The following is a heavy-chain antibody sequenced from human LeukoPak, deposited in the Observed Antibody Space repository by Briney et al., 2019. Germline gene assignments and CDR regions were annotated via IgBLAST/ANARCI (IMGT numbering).Heavy chain of an antibody. Sequence: PGGSLRLSCAASGFTFSSYWMSWVRQAPGKGLVWVSRINSDGSSTSYADSVKGRFTISRDNAKNTLYLQMNSLRAEDTAVYYCASLHGGSSFSFGGQGTLVTVSS. CDR1: GFTFSSYW. J-gene: IGHJ4*02. CDR2: INSDGSST. D-gene: IGHD6-13*01. CDR3: ASLHGGSSFSF. V-gene: IGHV3-74*01.